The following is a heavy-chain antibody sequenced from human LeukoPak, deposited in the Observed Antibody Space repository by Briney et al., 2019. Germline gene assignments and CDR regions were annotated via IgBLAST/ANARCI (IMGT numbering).Heavy chain of an antibody. CDR2: INHSRST. CDR3: ARGLYDYVWGSYRLAYFDY. CDR1: GGSFSGYY. Sequence: SETLSLTCAVYGGSFSGYYWSWIRQPPVKGLECIGEINHSRSTNYNPSLKSRVPISVDTSKNQFSLKLSSVTAADTAVYYCARGLYDYVWGSYRLAYFDYWGQGTLVTVSS. V-gene: IGHV4-34*01. D-gene: IGHD3-16*02. J-gene: IGHJ4*02.